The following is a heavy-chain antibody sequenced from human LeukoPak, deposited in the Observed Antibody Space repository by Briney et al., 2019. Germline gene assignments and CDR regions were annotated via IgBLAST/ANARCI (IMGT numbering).Heavy chain of an antibody. Sequence: SETLSLTCTVSGGSISSYYWSWLRQPPGKGLEWIGYIYYSGSTNYNPSLKSRVTISVDTSKNQFSLKLSSVTAADTAVYYCARLYYDSSGYRFDYWGQGTLVTVSS. J-gene: IGHJ4*02. CDR1: GGSISSYY. D-gene: IGHD3-22*01. V-gene: IGHV4-59*08. CDR3: ARLYYDSSGYRFDY. CDR2: IYYSGST.